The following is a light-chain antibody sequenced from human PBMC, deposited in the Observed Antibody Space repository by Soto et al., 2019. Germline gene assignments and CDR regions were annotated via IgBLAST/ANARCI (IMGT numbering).Light chain of an antibody. Sequence: VLSQSPGTLSLSVGQRATLSCRAIQTVTRNYLAWHQQKPGQAPRLLIYDASNRATGIPARFSGSGSGTDFTLTISSLEPEDFAVYYCQQRSNWQGATFGGGTKADIK. CDR1: QTVTRNY. CDR3: QQRSNWQGAT. V-gene: IGKV3-11*01. CDR2: DAS. J-gene: IGKJ4*01.